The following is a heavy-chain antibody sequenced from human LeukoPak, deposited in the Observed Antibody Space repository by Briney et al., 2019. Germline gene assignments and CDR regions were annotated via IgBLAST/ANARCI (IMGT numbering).Heavy chain of an antibody. J-gene: IGHJ4*02. CDR3: ARYSGYDSPFDY. V-gene: IGHV3-72*01. Sequence: GGSLRLSCAASGFTFSDHCMDWVRQAPGKGLEWVGRTRNKANSYTTEYAASVKGRFTISRDDSKNSLYLQMNSLKTEDTAVYYCARYSGYDSPFDYWGQGTLVTVSS. CDR2: TRNKANSYTT. D-gene: IGHD5-12*01. CDR1: GFTFSDHC.